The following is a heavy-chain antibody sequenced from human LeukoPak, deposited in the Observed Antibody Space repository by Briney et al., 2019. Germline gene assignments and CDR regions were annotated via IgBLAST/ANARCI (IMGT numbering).Heavy chain of an antibody. J-gene: IGHJ4*02. Sequence: GGSLRLSCAASGFTFSSYAMHWVRQAPGKGLEWVAVISYDGSNKYYADSVKGRFTISRDNSKNTLYLQMNSLRAEDTAVYYCARDRGGYYFDYWGQGTLVTVSS. CDR3: ARDRGGYYFDY. CDR2: ISYDGSNK. D-gene: IGHD3-16*01. CDR1: GFTFSSYA. V-gene: IGHV3-30-3*01.